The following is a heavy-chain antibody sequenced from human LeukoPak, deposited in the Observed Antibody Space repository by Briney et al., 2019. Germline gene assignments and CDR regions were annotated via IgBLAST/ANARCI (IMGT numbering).Heavy chain of an antibody. J-gene: IGHJ4*02. CDR2: ISSSGSTI. CDR1: GFTFSSYE. CDR3: ARDTYYYDSSGYHE. Sequence: GGSLRLSCAAPGFTFSSYEMNWVRQAPGKGLEWVSYISSSGSTIYYADSVKGRFTISRDNAKNSLYLQMNSLRAEDTAVYYCARDTYYYDSSGYHEWGQGTLVTVSS. V-gene: IGHV3-48*03. D-gene: IGHD3-22*01.